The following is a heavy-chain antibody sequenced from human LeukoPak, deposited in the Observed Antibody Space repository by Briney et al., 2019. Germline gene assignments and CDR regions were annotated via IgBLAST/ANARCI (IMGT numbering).Heavy chain of an antibody. J-gene: IGHJ4*02. Sequence: PSQTLSLTCTVSGGSISSGGYYWRWIRQPPGTGLEWIGYIYHSGSTYYNPSLKSRVTISVDRSKNQFSLKLSSVTAADTAVYYCARGSTMVRGVTTGWGQGTLVTVSS. CDR2: IYHSGST. V-gene: IGHV4-30-2*01. CDR1: GGSISSGGYY. CDR3: ARGSTMVRGVTTG. D-gene: IGHD3-10*01.